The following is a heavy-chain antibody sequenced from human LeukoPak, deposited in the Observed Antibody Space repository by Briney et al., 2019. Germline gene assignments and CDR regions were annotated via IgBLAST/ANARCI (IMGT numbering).Heavy chain of an antibody. CDR2: IYPGDSDT. CDR1: GYSFTSYW. V-gene: IGHV5-51*01. CDR3: ASTLSLYGDYPDY. D-gene: IGHD4-17*01. J-gene: IGHJ4*02. Sequence: GESLKISCKGSGYSFTSYWIGWVRQMPGKGLEWMGIIYPGDSDTRYSPSFQGQVTISADKSISTAYLQWSSLKASDTAVYYCASTLSLYGDYPDYWGQGTLVTVSS.